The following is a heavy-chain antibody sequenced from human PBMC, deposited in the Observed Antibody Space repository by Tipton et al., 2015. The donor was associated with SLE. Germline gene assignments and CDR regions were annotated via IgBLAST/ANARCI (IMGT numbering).Heavy chain of an antibody. CDR3: VRDSSGHYDVGNPGVFDM. Sequence: LSLTCTVSGHSISSGDYYWTWVRQAPGKGLEWISYIDTSGSTRDYADSVKGRFTISRDNAKKSLYLQMNSLRTEDTALYYCVRDSSGHYDVGNPGVFDMWGQGTMVIVSS. V-gene: IGHV3-11*04. CDR2: IDTSGSTR. J-gene: IGHJ3*02. D-gene: IGHD3-22*01. CDR1: GHSISSGDYY.